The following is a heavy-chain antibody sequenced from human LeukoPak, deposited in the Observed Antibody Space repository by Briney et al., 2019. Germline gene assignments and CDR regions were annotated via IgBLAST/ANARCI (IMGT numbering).Heavy chain of an antibody. CDR1: GFTLSSYG. Sequence: GGSPRLSCAASGFTLSSYGMHWVRQAPGKGLEGGAVIWYDGINRYYADSVKGRFTISRDNSKNPLDLQMNSRRAKDTAVYYGARGTTDYYYGMDVWGQGTTVTVS. J-gene: IGHJ6*01. CDR3: ARGTTDYYYGMDV. V-gene: IGHV3-33*01. D-gene: IGHD4-17*01. CDR2: IWYDGINR.